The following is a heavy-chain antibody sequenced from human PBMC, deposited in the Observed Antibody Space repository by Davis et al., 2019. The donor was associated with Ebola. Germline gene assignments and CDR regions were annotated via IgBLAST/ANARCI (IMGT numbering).Heavy chain of an antibody. CDR2: IRSKANSYAT. CDR1: GFTFSGSA. D-gene: IGHD2-21*02. V-gene: IGHV3-73*01. Sequence: GESLKISCAASGFTFSGSAMHWVRQASGKGLEWVGRIRSKANSYATAYAASVKGRFTISRDDSKNTAYLQMNSLRAEDTAIYYCAKRGPVTTIPLLYFDDWGQGALVIVSS. J-gene: IGHJ4*02. CDR3: AKRGPVTTIPLLYFDD.